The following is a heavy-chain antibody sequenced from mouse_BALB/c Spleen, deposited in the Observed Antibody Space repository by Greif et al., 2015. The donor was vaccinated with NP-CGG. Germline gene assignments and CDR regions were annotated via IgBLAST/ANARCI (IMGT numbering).Heavy chain of an antibody. CDR2: IWAGGST. CDR3: ARDGSVYAMDY. J-gene: IGHJ4*01. CDR1: GFSLTSYG. Sequence: VMLVESGPGLVAPSQSLSITCTVSGFSLTSYGVHWVRQPPGKGLEWLGVIWAGGSTNYNSALMSRLSISKDNSKSQVFLKMNGLQTDDTAMYYCARDGSVYAMDYWGQGTSVTVSS. D-gene: IGHD2-2*01. V-gene: IGHV2-9*02.